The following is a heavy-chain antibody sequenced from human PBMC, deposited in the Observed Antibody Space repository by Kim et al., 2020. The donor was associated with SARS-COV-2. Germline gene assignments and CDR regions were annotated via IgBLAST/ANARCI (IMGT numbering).Heavy chain of an antibody. CDR2: WIN. J-gene: IGHJ4*02. CDR3: ARESVSFDY. Sequence: WINDSAPSMKSRITISPDTSKNQFSLQLNSVTPEDTAVYYCARESVSFDYWGQGTLVTVSS. V-gene: IGHV6-1*01.